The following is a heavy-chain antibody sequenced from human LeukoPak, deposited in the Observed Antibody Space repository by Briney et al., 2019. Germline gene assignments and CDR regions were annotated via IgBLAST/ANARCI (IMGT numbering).Heavy chain of an antibody. J-gene: IGHJ4*02. D-gene: IGHD3-22*01. CDR3: ARETYYYDSSGTNPDY. Sequence: PGGSLRLSCAASGFTYSTYWMSWVRQAPGKGLEWVANIKQDGSEKYYVDSVKGRFTISRDNAKNSLYLQMNSLRAEDTAVYYCARETYYYDSSGTNPDYWGQGTLVTVPS. CDR2: IKQDGSEK. CDR1: GFTYSTYW. V-gene: IGHV3-7*01.